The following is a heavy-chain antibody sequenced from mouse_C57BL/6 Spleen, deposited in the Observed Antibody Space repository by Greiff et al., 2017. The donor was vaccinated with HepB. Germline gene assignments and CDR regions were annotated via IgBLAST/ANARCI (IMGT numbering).Heavy chain of an antibody. V-gene: IGHV5-4*01. CDR1: GFTFSSYA. CDR2: ISDGGSYT. D-gene: IGHD2-1*01. Sequence: EVQLQESGGGLVKPGGSLKLSCAASGFTFSSYAMSWVRQTPEKRLEWVATISDGGSYTYYPDNVKGRFTISRDNAKNNLYLQMSHLKSEDTAMYYCARGDYGNYLAWFAYWGQGTLVTVSA. J-gene: IGHJ3*01. CDR3: ARGDYGNYLAWFAY.